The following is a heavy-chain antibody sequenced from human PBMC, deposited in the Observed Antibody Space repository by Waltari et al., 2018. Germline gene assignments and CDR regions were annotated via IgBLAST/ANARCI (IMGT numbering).Heavy chain of an antibody. CDR2: IRYDGSNK. Sequence: QVQLVESGGGVVQPGGSLRLSCAASGFTFRSYGMHWVRQAPGKGLEWVAFIRYDGSNKYYADSVKGRFTISRDNSKNTLYLQMNSLRAEDTAVYYCAKDPKVGAGYFDYWGQGTLVTVSS. J-gene: IGHJ4*02. D-gene: IGHD1-26*01. CDR3: AKDPKVGAGYFDY. V-gene: IGHV3-30*02. CDR1: GFTFRSYG.